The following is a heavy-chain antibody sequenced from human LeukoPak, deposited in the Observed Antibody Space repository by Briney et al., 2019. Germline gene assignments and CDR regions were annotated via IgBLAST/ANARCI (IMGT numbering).Heavy chain of an antibody. CDR3: AGTPWFGELTLDY. V-gene: IGHV1-58*02. Sequence: SVKVSSKASGFTFTSSTIQWVRQARGQRLEWIGWIVVGSGNTNYAQKFQERVIITRDMSTTTVYMELSSLRSEDTAVYYCAGTPWFGELTLDYWGQGTLVTVSS. D-gene: IGHD3-10*01. CDR1: GFTFTSST. CDR2: IVVGSGNT. J-gene: IGHJ4*02.